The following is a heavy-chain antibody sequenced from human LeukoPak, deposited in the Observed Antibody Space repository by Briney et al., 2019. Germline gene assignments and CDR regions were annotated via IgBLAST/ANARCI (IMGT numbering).Heavy chain of an antibody. CDR3: AREFPALLPAAPRGYYFDY. Sequence: ASVKVSCKASGYTFTSYGISWVRQAPGQGLEWMGWISAYNGNTNYAQNLQGRVTLTTDTSTSTAYMELRSLRSDDTAVYYCAREFPALLPAAPRGYYFDYWGQGTLVTVSS. J-gene: IGHJ4*02. V-gene: IGHV1-18*01. CDR2: ISAYNGNT. D-gene: IGHD2-2*01. CDR1: GYTFTSYG.